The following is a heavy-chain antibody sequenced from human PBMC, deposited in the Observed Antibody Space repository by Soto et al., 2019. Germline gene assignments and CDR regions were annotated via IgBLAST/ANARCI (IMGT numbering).Heavy chain of an antibody. Sequence: EVQLVESGGGLVKPGGSLRLSCAASGFTFSSYSMNWVRQAPGKGLEWVSSISSSSSYIYYADSVKGRFTISRDNAKNSLCLQMNSLRAEDTAVYYCARDTSAVVAFDIWGQGTMVTVSS. CDR3: ARDTSAVVAFDI. D-gene: IGHD2-15*01. CDR2: ISSSSSYI. J-gene: IGHJ3*02. V-gene: IGHV3-21*01. CDR1: GFTFSSYS.